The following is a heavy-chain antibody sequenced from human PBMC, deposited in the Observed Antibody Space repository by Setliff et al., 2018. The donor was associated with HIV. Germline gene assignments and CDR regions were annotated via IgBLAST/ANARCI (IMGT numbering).Heavy chain of an antibody. CDR1: GFAFSTFD. CDR3: VRDVDVVPRVLFDY. J-gene: IGHJ4*02. D-gene: IGHD2-2*01. CDR2: VSPGGYTT. V-gene: IGHV3-23*01. Sequence: GGSLRLSCEASGFAFSTFDMNWVRQTPGKGLEWVAAVSPGGYTTYYADSVKGRFTVSRDDSKNMLFLQMSSLGADDTAIYYCVRDVDVVPRVLFDYWGQGTLVTVSS.